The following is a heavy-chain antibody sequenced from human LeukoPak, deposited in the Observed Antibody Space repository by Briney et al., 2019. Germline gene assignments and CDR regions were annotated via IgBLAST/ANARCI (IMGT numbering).Heavy chain of an antibody. CDR3: ARTYCAEDCSIRYFDY. CDR1: GYTLTELS. J-gene: IGHJ4*02. V-gene: IGHV1-24*01. CDR2: FDPEYGET. D-gene: IGHD2-21*02. Sequence: ASVKVSCKVSGYTLTELSMHWVRQAPGKGLEWMGGFDPEYGETVYAQKFQGRVTMTEDTSTDTAYMELSSLRSEDTAVYYCARTYCAEDCSIRYFDYWGQGTLVTVSS.